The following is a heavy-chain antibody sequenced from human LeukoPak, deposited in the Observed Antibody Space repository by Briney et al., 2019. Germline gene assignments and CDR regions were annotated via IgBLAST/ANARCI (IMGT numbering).Heavy chain of an antibody. Sequence: GSLRLSCAASGFTFSSFSINLVRQGPGKGLELVSFISSSSSYIYYADSVKGRFTISRDNAKNSLYLQMNSLRAEDTAVYYCARDLMVRGVMIYYGMDVWGKGTTVTVSS. CDR3: ARDLMVRGVMIYYGMDV. V-gene: IGHV3-21*01. D-gene: IGHD3-10*01. CDR1: GFTFSSFS. J-gene: IGHJ6*04. CDR2: ISSSSSYI.